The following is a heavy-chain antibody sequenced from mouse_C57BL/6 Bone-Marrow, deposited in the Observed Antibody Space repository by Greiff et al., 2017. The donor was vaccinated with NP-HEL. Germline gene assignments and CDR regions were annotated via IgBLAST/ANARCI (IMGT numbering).Heavy chain of an antibody. Sequence: VQLQQSGPVLVKPGASVKMSCKASGYTFTDYYMNWVKQSHGKSLEWIGVINPYNGGTSYNQKFKGKATLTVDKSSSTAYMELNSLTSEDSAVYYCARGPYGSSYWGQGTTLTVSS. V-gene: IGHV1-19*01. CDR3: ARGPYGSSY. J-gene: IGHJ2*01. CDR2: INPYNGGT. D-gene: IGHD1-1*01. CDR1: GYTFTDYY.